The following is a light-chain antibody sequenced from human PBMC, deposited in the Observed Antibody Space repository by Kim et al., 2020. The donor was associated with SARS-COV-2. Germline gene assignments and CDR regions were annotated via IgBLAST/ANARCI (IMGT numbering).Light chain of an antibody. J-gene: IGKJ1*01. CDR3: QEYKSYSRT. Sequence: DIQMPQSPSTLSASVGDRVTITCRASQSISSWLAWYQQKPGKAPKLLIYKASSLESGVPSRFSGSGSGTEFTLTISSLQPDDFATYYCQEYKSYSRTFGQGTKVDIK. CDR1: QSISSW. CDR2: KAS. V-gene: IGKV1-5*03.